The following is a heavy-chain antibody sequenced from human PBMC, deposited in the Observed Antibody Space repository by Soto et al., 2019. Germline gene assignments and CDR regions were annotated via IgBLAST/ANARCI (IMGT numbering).Heavy chain of an antibody. J-gene: IGHJ5*02. CDR1: GGSISSYY. V-gene: IGHV4-59*01. CDR3: ARAAAGTVEGYWFDP. CDR2: IYYSGST. D-gene: IGHD6-13*01. Sequence: QVQLQESGPGLVKPSETLSLTCTVSGGSISSYYWSWIRQPPGKGLEWIGYIYYSGSTNYNPSLKSRVTISVDTSKNQFSLKLSSVTAADTAVYYCARAAAGTVEGYWFDPWGQGTLVTVSS.